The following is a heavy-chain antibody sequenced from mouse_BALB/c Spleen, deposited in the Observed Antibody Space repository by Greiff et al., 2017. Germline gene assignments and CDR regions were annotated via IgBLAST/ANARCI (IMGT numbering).Heavy chain of an antibody. CDR3: ARRYGDYDEAWFAY. CDR1: GFTFSSFG. V-gene: IGHV5-17*02. CDR2: ISSGSSTI. D-gene: IGHD2-4*01. J-gene: IGHJ3*01. Sequence: EVMLVESGGGLVQPGGSRKLSCAASGFTFSSFGMHWVRQAPEKGLEWVAYISSGSSTIYYADTVKGRFTISRDNPKNTLFLQMTSLRSEDTAMYYCARRYGDYDEAWFAYWGQGTLVTVSA.